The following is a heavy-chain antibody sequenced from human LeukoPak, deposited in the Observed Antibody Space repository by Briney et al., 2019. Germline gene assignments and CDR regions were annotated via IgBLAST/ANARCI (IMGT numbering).Heavy chain of an antibody. CDR3: ARVSPGGGWYTLDY. CDR1: GFTFSSYD. J-gene: IGHJ4*02. Sequence: GGSLRLSCAASGFTFSSYDMHWVRQATGKGLEWVSAIGTAGDTYYPGSVKGRFTISRENAKNSLYLQMNSLRAGDTAVYYCARVSPGGGWYTLDYWGQGTLVTVSS. D-gene: IGHD6-19*01. CDR2: IGTAGDT. V-gene: IGHV3-13*01.